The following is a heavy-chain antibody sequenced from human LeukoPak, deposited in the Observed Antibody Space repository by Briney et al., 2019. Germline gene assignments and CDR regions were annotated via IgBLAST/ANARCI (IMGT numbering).Heavy chain of an antibody. CDR3: ARYSSFFYYYYMDV. V-gene: IGHV4-34*01. J-gene: IGHJ6*03. D-gene: IGHD4-11*01. Sequence: SETLSLTCAVYGGSFSGYYWSWIRQPPGKGLEWIGEINHSGSTNYNPALKSRVTISVDTSKNQFSLKLSSVTAADTAVYYCARYSSFFYYYYMDVWGKGTTVTVSS. CDR1: GGSFSGYY. CDR2: INHSGST.